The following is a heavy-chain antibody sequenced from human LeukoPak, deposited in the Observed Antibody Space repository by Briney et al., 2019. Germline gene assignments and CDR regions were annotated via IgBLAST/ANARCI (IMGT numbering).Heavy chain of an antibody. Sequence: PSETLSLTCAVSGYSISSGYYWGWIRQPPGKGLEWIGSIYHSGSTYYNPSLKSRVTISVDTSKNQFSLKLSSVTAADTAVYYRARTSRFDPWGQGTLVTVSS. CDR2: IYHSGST. CDR1: GYSISSGYY. J-gene: IGHJ5*02. CDR3: ARTSRFDP. V-gene: IGHV4-38-2*01.